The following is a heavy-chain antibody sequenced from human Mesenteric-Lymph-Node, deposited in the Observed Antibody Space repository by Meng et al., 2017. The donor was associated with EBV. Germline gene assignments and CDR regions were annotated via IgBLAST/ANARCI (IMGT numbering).Heavy chain of an antibody. D-gene: IGHD3-22*01. CDR1: GDSVTSSNW. CDR3: ARILVGENSGYFLDY. J-gene: IGHJ4*02. Sequence: QVPLQGSGPGLVKPSGTLSLTCGVSGDSVTSSNWWSWVRQPPGKGLEWIGEMSHSGSSNYNPSLNNRVTMSVDKSKNRVFLQLSFVTAADTAMYYCARILVGENSGYFLDYWGQGILVTVSS. V-gene: IGHV4-4*02. CDR2: MSHSGSS.